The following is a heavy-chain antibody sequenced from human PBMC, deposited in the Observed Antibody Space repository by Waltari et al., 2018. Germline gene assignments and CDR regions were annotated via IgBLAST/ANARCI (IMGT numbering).Heavy chain of an antibody. J-gene: IGHJ4*02. CDR2: IYYSGCT. Sequence: QLQLQESGPGLVKPSETLSLTCTVSGGSISSSSYYWGWIRQPPGKGLEWMWSIYYSGCTYYNSSLKSRVTISVDTSKNQFSLKLSSVTAADTAVYYCALGDIVLMVYAINDYWGQGTLVTVSS. CDR3: ALGDIVLMVYAINDY. V-gene: IGHV4-39*01. CDR1: GGSISSSSYY. D-gene: IGHD2-8*01.